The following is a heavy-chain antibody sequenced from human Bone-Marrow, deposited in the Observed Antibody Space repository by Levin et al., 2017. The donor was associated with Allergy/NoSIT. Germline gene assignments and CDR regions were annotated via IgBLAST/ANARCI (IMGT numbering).Heavy chain of an antibody. CDR2: ITASGGTV. CDR1: GFTFGSYA. D-gene: IGHD5-12*01. J-gene: IGHJ4*02. Sequence: GESLKISCAASGFTFGSYAMTWARQAPGKGLEWVSAITASGGTVYYADSVKGRFTVSRDNSKNTLYLQMSSLRVEDTAVYYCAKEKEGSSGYYVYRGQGTLVTVSS. CDR3: AKEKEGSSGYYVY. V-gene: IGHV3-23*01.